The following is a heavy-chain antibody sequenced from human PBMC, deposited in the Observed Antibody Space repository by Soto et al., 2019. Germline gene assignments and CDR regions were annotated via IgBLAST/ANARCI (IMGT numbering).Heavy chain of an antibody. Sequence: GGSLRLSCAASGFTFSSYGMHWVRQAPGKGLEWVAVISYDGSNKYYADSVKGRFTISRDNSKNTLYLQMNSLRAEDTAIYYCAKCHDTDGYYFHGIDVWGQGTTVTVSS. V-gene: IGHV3-30*18. CDR2: ISYDGSNK. D-gene: IGHD3-9*01. CDR3: AKCHDTDGYYFHGIDV. CDR1: GFTFSSYG. J-gene: IGHJ6*02.